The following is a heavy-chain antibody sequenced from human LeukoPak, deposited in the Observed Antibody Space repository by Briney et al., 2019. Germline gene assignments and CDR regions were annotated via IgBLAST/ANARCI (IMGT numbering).Heavy chain of an antibody. V-gene: IGHV3-23*01. J-gene: IGHJ4*02. D-gene: IGHD5-24*01. CDR3: AKEKMTTTSFDY. CDR2: ISGSGGST. CDR1: GFTFSTYA. Sequence: GGSLRLSCGASGFTFSTYAMSWVRQAPGKGLEWASLISGSGGSTYYADSVKGRFTISRDNSKNTLYLQMHSLRAEDTAVYYCAKEKMTTTSFDYWGQGTLVTVSS.